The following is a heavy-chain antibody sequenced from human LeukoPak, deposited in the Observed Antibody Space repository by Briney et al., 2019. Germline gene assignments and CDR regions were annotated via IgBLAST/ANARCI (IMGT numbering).Heavy chain of an antibody. J-gene: IGHJ4*02. CDR3: ARGSRGDFDY. V-gene: IGHV4-34*01. Sequence: PSETLSLTCAVYGGSFSGYYWSWIRQPPGKGLEWIGEINHSGSTNYNPSLKSRVTISVDPSKNQFSLKLSSVTAADTAVYYCARGSRGDFDYWGQGTLVTVSS. CDR2: INHSGST. CDR1: GGSFSGYY.